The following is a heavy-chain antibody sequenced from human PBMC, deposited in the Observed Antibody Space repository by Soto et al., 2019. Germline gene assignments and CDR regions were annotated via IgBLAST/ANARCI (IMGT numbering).Heavy chain of an antibody. CDR3: ARVNLDYVTGMDV. CDR2: IYDSGST. Sequence: PSETLSLTCTVSGGPITNYWSWIRQHPGKGLEWIGYIYDSGSTYYNPSVKSRVTMSLDTSKNQLSLKLTSVTAADTAVYYCARVNLDYVTGMDVWGQGTTVTVSS. V-gene: IGHV4-31*03. CDR1: GGPITNY. J-gene: IGHJ6*02. D-gene: IGHD4-17*01.